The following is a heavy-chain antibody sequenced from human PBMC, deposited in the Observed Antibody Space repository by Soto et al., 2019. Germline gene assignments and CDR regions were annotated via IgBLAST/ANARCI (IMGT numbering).Heavy chain of an antibody. CDR2: ISYDGSNQ. J-gene: IGHJ4*02. D-gene: IGHD3-9*01. Sequence: QEQLVESGGGVVQPGRSLRLSCAASGFTFSSYAMHWVRQAPGQGLEWVAVISYDGSNQYYADSVKGRFTISRDDSENTLYLQMNSLRAEDTAVYYCARDRYFDAYNFDYWGQGTLVTVSS. CDR3: ARDRYFDAYNFDY. V-gene: IGHV3-30-3*01. CDR1: GFTFSSYA.